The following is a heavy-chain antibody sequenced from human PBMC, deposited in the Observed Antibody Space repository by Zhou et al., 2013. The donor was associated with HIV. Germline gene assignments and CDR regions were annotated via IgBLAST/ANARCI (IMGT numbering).Heavy chain of an antibody. CDR1: GGTFSSYA. J-gene: IGHJ5*02. V-gene: IGHV1-69*13. Sequence: QVQLVQSGAEVKKPGSSVKVSCKASGGTFSSYAISWVRQAPGQGLEWMGRIIPIFGTANYAQKFQGRVTITADESTSTAYMELSSLRSEDTAVYYCAREYIVRASEPMGLWFGELSSAGRFDPWGQGTLVTVSS. D-gene: IGHD3-10*01. CDR3: AREYIVRASEPMGLWFGELSSAGRFDP. CDR2: IIPIFGTA.